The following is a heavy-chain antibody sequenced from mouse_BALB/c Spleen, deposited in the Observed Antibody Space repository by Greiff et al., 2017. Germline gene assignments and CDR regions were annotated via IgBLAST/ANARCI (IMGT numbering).Heavy chain of an antibody. CDR2: ISYSGST. CDR3: ARKGYRYDGWYFDV. J-gene: IGHJ1*01. Sequence: VQLKESGPGLVKPSQSLSLTCTVTGYSITSDYAWNWIRQFPGNKLEWMGYISYSGSTSYNPSLKSRISITRDTSKNQFFLQLNSVTTEDTATYYCARKGYRYDGWYFDVWGAGTTVTVSS. D-gene: IGHD2-14*01. V-gene: IGHV3-2*02. CDR1: GYSITSDYA.